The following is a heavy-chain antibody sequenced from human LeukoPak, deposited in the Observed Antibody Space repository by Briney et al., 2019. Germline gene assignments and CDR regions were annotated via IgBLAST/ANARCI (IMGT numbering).Heavy chain of an antibody. J-gene: IGHJ4*02. CDR3: TKSVGPWDFEAFDY. CDR2: TSYRSKWYT. V-gene: IGHV6-1*01. D-gene: IGHD1-26*01. Sequence: TSQTLSLTCAISGDSVSSNSATWNWIRQSPSRGLEWLGRTSYRSKWYTDYAVSVKSRITINPDTSKNQFSLQLNSATPEDTAVYYCTKSVGPWDFEAFDYWGQGTLVTVSS. CDR1: GDSVSSNSAT.